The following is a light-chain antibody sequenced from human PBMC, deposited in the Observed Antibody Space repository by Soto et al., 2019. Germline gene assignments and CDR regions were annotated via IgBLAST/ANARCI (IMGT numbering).Light chain of an antibody. V-gene: IGLV2-14*01. Sequence: QSALTQPASVSGSPGQSITISCTGTSSDVGGYNYVSWYQQHPGKAPKLMIYEVSNRPSGVSNRFSGSKSGNTASLTISGLQAEDADYYYCTSYTSSSTLYVFGTGTKVTVL. CDR2: EVS. CDR3: TSYTSSSTLYV. CDR1: SSDVGGYNY. J-gene: IGLJ1*01.